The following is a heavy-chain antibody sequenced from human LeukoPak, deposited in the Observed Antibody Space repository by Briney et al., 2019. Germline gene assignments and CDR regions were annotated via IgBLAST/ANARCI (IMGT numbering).Heavy chain of an antibody. CDR1: GFTFSSYA. V-gene: IGHV3-30-3*01. CDR2: VSYDGSNK. CDR3: ARGGYYDSRGYLDY. Sequence: GGSLRLSCAASGFTFSSYAMSWVRQAPGKGLEWVAVVSYDGSNKYYADSVKGRFTISRDNSKNTLYLQMNSLRPEDTAVYYCARGGYYDSRGYLDYWGQGTLVTVSS. D-gene: IGHD3-22*01. J-gene: IGHJ4*02.